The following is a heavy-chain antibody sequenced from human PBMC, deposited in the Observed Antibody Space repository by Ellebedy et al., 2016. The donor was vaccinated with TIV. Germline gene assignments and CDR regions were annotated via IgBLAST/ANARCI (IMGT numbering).Heavy chain of an antibody. J-gene: IGHJ5*02. CDR3: ARVDTRYNWFDP. D-gene: IGHD2-15*01. CDR1: GVSITSHF. V-gene: IGHV4-59*11. CDR2: VHHSGST. Sequence: SETLSLTCTVSGVSITSHFWSWIRQPPGKGLEWIGYVHHSGSTNYNPSLKSRVTVSVDTSKNQFSLNLSSVTAADTAVYYCARVDTRYNWFDPWGQGTLVTVSS.